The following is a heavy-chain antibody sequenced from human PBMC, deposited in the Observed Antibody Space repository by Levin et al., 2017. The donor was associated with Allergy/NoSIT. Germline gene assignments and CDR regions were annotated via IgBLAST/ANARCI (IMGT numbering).Heavy chain of an antibody. V-gene: IGHV3-11*01. CDR1: GFTFSDYY. Sequence: GGSLRLSCAASGFTFSDYYMSWIRQAPGKGLEWVSYISSSGSTIYYADSVKGRFTISRDNAKNSLYLQMNSLRAEDTAVYYCARGSGATVTRARNFDYWGQGTLVTVSS. J-gene: IGHJ4*02. CDR3: ARGSGATVTRARNFDY. CDR2: ISSSGSTI. D-gene: IGHD4-17*01.